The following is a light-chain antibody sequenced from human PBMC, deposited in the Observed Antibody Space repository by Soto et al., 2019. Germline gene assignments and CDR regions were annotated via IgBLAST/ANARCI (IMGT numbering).Light chain of an antibody. CDR3: QQYSNWPLLT. Sequence: EIVMTQSPGTLSLSPGQRATLPCXXSQSVSSNLAWYQQKPGQAPRLLIYGASNRATGIPARFSGSGSGTEFTLTISSLQSEDFAVYYCQQYSNWPLLTFGGGTKVDI. CDR1: QSVSSN. V-gene: IGKV3-15*01. J-gene: IGKJ4*01. CDR2: GAS.